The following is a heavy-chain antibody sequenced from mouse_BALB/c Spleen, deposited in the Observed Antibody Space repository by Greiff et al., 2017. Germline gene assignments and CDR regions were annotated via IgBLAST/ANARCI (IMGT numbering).Heavy chain of an antibody. CDR3: ARGIYGSSLRYFDV. Sequence: EVQLVESGPELVKPGASVKMSCKASGYTFTSYVMHWVKQKPGQGLEWIGYINPYNDGTKYNEKFKGKATLTSDKSSSTAYMELSSLTSEDSAVYYCARGIYGSSLRYFDVWGAGTTVTVSS. D-gene: IGHD1-1*01. J-gene: IGHJ1*01. CDR2: INPYNDGT. CDR1: GYTFTSYV. V-gene: IGHV1-14*01.